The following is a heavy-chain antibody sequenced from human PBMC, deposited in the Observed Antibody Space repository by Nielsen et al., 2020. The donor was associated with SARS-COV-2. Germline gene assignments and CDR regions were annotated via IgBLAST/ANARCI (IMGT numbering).Heavy chain of an antibody. Sequence: LKISCAASGFTFSSYGMHWVRQAPGKGLEWVAVISYDGSNKYYADSVKGRFTISRDNSKNTLYLQMNSLRAEDTAVYYCAKDRRAAGLYWGQGTLVTVSS. CDR2: ISYDGSNK. CDR1: GFTFSSYG. D-gene: IGHD6-13*01. V-gene: IGHV3-30*18. J-gene: IGHJ4*02. CDR3: AKDRRAAGLY.